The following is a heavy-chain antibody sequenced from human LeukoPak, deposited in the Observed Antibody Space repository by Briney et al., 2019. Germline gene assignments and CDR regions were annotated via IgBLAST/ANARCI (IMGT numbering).Heavy chain of an antibody. CDR1: GFTFSSYA. V-gene: IGHV3-23*01. J-gene: IGHJ4*02. CDR3: AKVSPYYYGSGSYYNVLSSYFDY. CDR2: ISGSGGST. Sequence: PGGSLRLSCAASGFTFSSYAMSWVRQAPGKGLEWVSAISGSGGSTYYADSVKGRFTISRDNSKNTLYLQMNSLRAEDTAVYYCAKVSPYYYGSGSYYNVLSSYFDYWGQGTLVTVSS. D-gene: IGHD3-10*01.